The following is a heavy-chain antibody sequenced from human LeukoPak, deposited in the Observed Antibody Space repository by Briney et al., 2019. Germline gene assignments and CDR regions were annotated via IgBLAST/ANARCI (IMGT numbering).Heavy chain of an antibody. CDR3: VSRDALTGQFVGYHHYAMDV. CDR1: GGSISSSSYY. V-gene: IGHV4-39*01. J-gene: IGHJ6*02. D-gene: IGHD3-9*01. CDR2: IYCRGST. Sequence: SETLSLTCTVSGGSISSSSYYWGWIRQTTGKGLEWIGTIYCRGSTYFNPTLKSPVTVSMDTAKNQFSLKLYSVSAAATAVYYCVSRDALTGQFVGYHHYAMDVWGQGTTVTVAS.